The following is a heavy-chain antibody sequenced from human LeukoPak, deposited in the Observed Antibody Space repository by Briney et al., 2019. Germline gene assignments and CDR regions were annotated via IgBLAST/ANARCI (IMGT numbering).Heavy chain of an antibody. V-gene: IGHV3-23*01. J-gene: IGHJ3*02. CDR2: ISGSGGST. CDR3: AKDFYSGSYYVGAFDI. CDR1: GFTFSSYA. D-gene: IGHD1-26*01. Sequence: GGSLRLSCAASGFTFSSYAMSWVRQAPGKGLEWVSAISGSGGSTYYADSVKGRFTISRDNSKNTLYLQMNSLRAEDTAVYYCAKDFYSGSYYVGAFDIWGQGIMVTVSS.